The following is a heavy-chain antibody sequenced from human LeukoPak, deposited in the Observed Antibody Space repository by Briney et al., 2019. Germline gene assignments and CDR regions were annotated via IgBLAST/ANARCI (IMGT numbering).Heavy chain of an antibody. V-gene: IGHV4-34*01. CDR3: ARGPYYYVSGRPFDY. CDR2: INHSGST. CDR1: GGSFSGYY. D-gene: IGHD3-10*01. J-gene: IGHJ4*02. Sequence: PSETLSLTCAVYGGSFSGYYWTWLRQPPGKGLEWIGEINHSGSTNYNPSLKSRVTISIDTSKNQFSLKLSSVTAADTAVYYCARGPYYYVSGRPFDYWGQGTLVTVSS.